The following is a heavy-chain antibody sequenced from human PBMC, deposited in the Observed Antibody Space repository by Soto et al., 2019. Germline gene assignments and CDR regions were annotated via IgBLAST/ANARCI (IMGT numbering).Heavy chain of an antibody. J-gene: IGHJ4*02. CDR1: GYTFTSYG. V-gene: IGHV1-18*04. CDR2: ISAYNGNT. CDR3: ARDFVRDDSSGYYKGPFDY. Sequence: ASLKVYCKSSGYTFTSYGIIWVRQAPGQGLEWMGWISAYNGNTNYAQKLQGRVTMTTDTSTSTAYMELRSLRSDDTAVYYCARDFVRDDSSGYYKGPFDYWGQGTLVTVSS. D-gene: IGHD3-22*01.